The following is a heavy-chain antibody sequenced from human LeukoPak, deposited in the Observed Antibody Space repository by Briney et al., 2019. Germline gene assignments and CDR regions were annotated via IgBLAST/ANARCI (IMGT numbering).Heavy chain of an antibody. CDR2: INPNSGGT. Sequence: ASVKVSCKASGYTFTGYYMHWVRQAPGQGLEWMRWINPNSGGTNYAQKFQGRVTMTRDTSISTAYMELSRLRSDDTAVYYCARGVRYYGSGSFAFDIWGQGTMVTVSS. J-gene: IGHJ3*02. CDR1: GYTFTGYY. CDR3: ARGVRYYGSGSFAFDI. D-gene: IGHD3-10*01. V-gene: IGHV1-2*02.